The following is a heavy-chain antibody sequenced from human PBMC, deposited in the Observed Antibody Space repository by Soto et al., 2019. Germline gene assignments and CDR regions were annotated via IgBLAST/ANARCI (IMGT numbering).Heavy chain of an antibody. V-gene: IGHV4-4*07. CDR3: ATVSLQLTTMDY. J-gene: IGHJ4*02. CDR1: GGSISSYY. D-gene: IGHD4-4*01. Sequence: SETLSLACTVSGGSISSYYWSWIRQPAGKGLEWIGRIYPSGSTNYNPSLKSRVNMSVDTSKNQFSLKLSSVTAADTAVYYCATVSLQLTTMDYWGQGALVTVSS. CDR2: IYPSGST.